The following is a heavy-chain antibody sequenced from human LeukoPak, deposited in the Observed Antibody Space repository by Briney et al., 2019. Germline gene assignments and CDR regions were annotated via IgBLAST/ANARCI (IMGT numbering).Heavy chain of an antibody. J-gene: IGHJ3*02. CDR3: AREKTMAGVALGALDI. CDR2: LWYGGNNQ. CDR1: GFPFSTYP. Sequence: GALRIPFAASGFPFSTYPMHWVRQAPGKGLEGGAVLWYGGNNQYYADSMKGRFSISRDNSKNTLYLQVNSLRAEDTAVYYCAREKTMAGVALGALDIWGQGTMVSVSS. V-gene: IGHV3-33*01. D-gene: IGHD3-16*01.